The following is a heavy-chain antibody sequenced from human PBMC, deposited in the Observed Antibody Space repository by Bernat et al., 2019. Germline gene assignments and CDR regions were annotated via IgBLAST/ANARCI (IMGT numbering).Heavy chain of an antibody. CDR1: GFTFSDYY. Sequence: QVQLVESGGGLVKPGGSLRLSCAASGFTFSDYYMSWIRQAPGKGLEWVSYISSSSSYTNYADSVKGRFTISRVNAKNSLYLQMNSLRAEDTAVYYCARANYYYYGMDVWGQGTTVTVSS. CDR3: ARANYYYYGMDV. V-gene: IGHV3-11*05. J-gene: IGHJ6*02. CDR2: ISSSSSYT.